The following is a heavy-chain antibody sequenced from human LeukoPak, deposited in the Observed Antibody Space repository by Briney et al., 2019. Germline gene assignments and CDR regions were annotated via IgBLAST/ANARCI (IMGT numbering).Heavy chain of an antibody. Sequence: GSSVKVSCKASGGTFSSYTISWVRQAPGQELEWMGRNIHILGIANYAQKFQGRVMITAVKSTSTAYMELSSLRSEGTAVDYCAGEAGSGSYHHIRDYWGQGTLVTVSS. V-gene: IGHV1-69*04. CDR2: NIHILGIA. J-gene: IGHJ4*02. CDR1: GGTFSSYT. CDR3: AGEAGSGSYHHIRDY. D-gene: IGHD1-26*01.